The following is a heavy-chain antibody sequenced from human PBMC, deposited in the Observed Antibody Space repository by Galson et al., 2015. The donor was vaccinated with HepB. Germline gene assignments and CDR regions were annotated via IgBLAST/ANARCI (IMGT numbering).Heavy chain of an antibody. CDR3: ARDAGRRFDY. Sequence: SLRLSCAASGFTFSSYWMSWVRQPPGKGPEWVASINHGGSDKYYLDSVKGRFTVSRDNAENSLYLQLNSLRAEDTALYYCARDAGRRFDYWGQGTLVTVSS. V-gene: IGHV3-7*03. CDR2: INHGGSDK. J-gene: IGHJ4*02. CDR1: GFTFSSYW.